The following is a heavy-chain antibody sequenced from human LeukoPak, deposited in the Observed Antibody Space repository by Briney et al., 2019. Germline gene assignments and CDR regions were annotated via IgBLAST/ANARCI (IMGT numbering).Heavy chain of an antibody. CDR2: IWYDGSNK. Sequence: GRSLRLSCAASGFTFSSYGMHWVRQAPGKGLEWVAVIWYDGSNKYYADSVKGRFTISRDNSKNTLYLQMNSLRAEDTAVYYCARVGSGSYGMDVWGKGTTVTVSS. CDR1: GFTFSSYG. D-gene: IGHD6-19*01. J-gene: IGHJ6*04. CDR3: ARVGSGSYGMDV. V-gene: IGHV3-33*01.